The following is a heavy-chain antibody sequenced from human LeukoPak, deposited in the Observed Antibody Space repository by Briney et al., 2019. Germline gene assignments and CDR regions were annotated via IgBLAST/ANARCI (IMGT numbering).Heavy chain of an antibody. CDR2: ISSISSYT. J-gene: IGHJ6*04. CDR1: GFTFSDYY. V-gene: IGHV3-11*06. Sequence: PGGSLRLSCAASGFTFSDYYMSWIRQAPGKGLEWVSYISSISSYTNYADSVKGRFTISRDNAKNSLYLQMNSLRAEDTAVYYCAREHDWFSYYYGMDVWGKGTTVTVSS. CDR3: AREHDWFSYYYGMDV. D-gene: IGHD3-9*01.